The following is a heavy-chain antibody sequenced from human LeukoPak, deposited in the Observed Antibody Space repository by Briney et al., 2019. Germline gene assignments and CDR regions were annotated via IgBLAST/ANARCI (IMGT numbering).Heavy chain of an antibody. CDR1: GFTFSSYA. J-gene: IGHJ4*02. CDR2: ISHDGSNK. V-gene: IGHV3-30-3*01. D-gene: IGHD4-23*01. Sequence: GGSLRLSCAASGFTFSSYAMHWVRQAPGKGLEWVAVISHDGSNKYYADSVKGRFTISRDNSKNTLYLQMNSLRAEDTAVYYCAKEDDYGGNSEKIQSGYFDYWGQGTLVTVSS. CDR3: AKEDDYGGNSEKIQSGYFDY.